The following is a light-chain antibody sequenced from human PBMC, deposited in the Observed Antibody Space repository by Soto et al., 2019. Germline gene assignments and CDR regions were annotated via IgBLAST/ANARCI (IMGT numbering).Light chain of an antibody. CDR3: SSYTSSSTYV. V-gene: IGLV2-14*01. CDR1: SSDVGGYNY. J-gene: IGLJ1*01. CDR2: EVS. Sequence: QSALTQPASVSGSPGQSITISCTRTSSDVGGYNYVSWYQQHPGKAPKLMIYEVSNRPSGVSNRFSGSKSANTASLTISGLQAEDEADYYCSSYTSSSTYVFGTGTKVTVL.